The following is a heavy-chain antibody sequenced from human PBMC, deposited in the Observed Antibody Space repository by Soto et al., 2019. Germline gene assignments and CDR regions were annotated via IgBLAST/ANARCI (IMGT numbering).Heavy chain of an antibody. CDR2: IYARGST. D-gene: IGHD6-6*01. Sequence: QVQLQESGPGLVKPSETLSLTCTVSGGSISSYYWSWIRQPAGKGLEWIGRIYARGSTNYNPSLESRVAMSVETSKNQFALRLSSVTAADTAVYYCARASSMTRPFDLWGRGTLVTVSS. V-gene: IGHV4-4*07. CDR1: GGSISSYY. CDR3: ARASSMTRPFDL. J-gene: IGHJ2*01.